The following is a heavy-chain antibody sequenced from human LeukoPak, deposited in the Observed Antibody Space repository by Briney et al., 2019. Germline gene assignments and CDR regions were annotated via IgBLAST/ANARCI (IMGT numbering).Heavy chain of an antibody. CDR2: IKQDGSQI. CDR1: GFTFNRYW. CDR3: ARGIYDTDSLGLYFDH. V-gene: IGHV3-7*01. J-gene: IGHJ1*01. D-gene: IGHD3-16*01. Sequence: GGSLRLSCAASGFTFNRYWMSWVRQAPGKGLEWLANIKQDGSQIYYVDSVKGRFTTSRDNAKYSLYLQMNSLRADDTAVYYCARGIYDTDSLGLYFDHWGQGTLVTVSS.